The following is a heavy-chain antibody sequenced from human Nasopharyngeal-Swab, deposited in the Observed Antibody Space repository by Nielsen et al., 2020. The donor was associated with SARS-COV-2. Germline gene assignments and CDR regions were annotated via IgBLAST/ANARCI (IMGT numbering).Heavy chain of an antibody. J-gene: IGHJ4*02. CDR1: GFTFRSYA. V-gene: IGHV3-30*04. CDR2: ISYDGSNK. D-gene: IGHD3-16*01. CDR3: GRAAGGDFARLGFEY. Sequence: GGSLRLSFEASGFTFRSYAMHWVRQAPGKGLEWVAVISYDGSNKYYSDPVKGRFNISRDNPKNTLDLKMNSLRAEDTAVYYCGRAAGGDFARLGFEYWGQGTLVTVSS.